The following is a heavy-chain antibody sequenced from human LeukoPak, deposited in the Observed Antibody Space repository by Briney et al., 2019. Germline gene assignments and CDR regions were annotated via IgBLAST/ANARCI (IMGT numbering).Heavy chain of an antibody. Sequence: PSETLSLTCAVYGGSFSGYYWSWIRQPPGKGLEWIGEINHSGSTNYNPSLKSRVTISVDTSKNQFSLKLSSVTAADTAVYYCARVYGSAPRGAFDPWGQGTLVTVSS. CDR1: GGSFSGYY. J-gene: IGHJ5*02. V-gene: IGHV4-34*01. CDR3: ARVYGSAPRGAFDP. CDR2: INHSGST. D-gene: IGHD3-10*01.